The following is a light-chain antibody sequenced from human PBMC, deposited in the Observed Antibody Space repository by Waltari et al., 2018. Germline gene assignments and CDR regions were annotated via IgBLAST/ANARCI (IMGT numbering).Light chain of an antibody. CDR1: QSLNNW. Sequence: DIQMTQSPSTLSASVGDRVTITCRASQSLNNWLAWFQQKPGKAPKVLIYKASILESGVPSRFSGSGSGTDFTLTISSLQPEDFATYYCQQSYSTPMYTFGQGTKLEIK. V-gene: IGKV1-5*03. J-gene: IGKJ2*01. CDR2: KAS. CDR3: QQSYSTPMYT.